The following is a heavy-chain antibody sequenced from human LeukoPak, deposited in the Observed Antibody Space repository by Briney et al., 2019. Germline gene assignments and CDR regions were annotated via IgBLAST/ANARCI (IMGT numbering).Heavy chain of an antibody. CDR1: GFTFRTCV. CDR3: ATYLYDCGGQLVPS. J-gene: IGHJ5*02. D-gene: IGHD2-21*01. CDR2: ITGTGGRL. V-gene: IGHV3-23*01. Sequence: PGGSLRLSCAASGFTFRTCVMSWVRQAPGKGLEYVAAITGTGGRLYYAESVRGRFTISRDNSKSTVSLQMNSLRAEDTAVYYCATYLYDCGGQLVPSWGQGTQVTVSS.